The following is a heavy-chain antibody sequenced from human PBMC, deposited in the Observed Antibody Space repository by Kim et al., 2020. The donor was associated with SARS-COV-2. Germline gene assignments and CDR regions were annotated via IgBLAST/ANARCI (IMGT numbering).Heavy chain of an antibody. CDR3: ARAPLFAGSSGYYYLFDY. J-gene: IGHJ4*02. Sequence: SETLSLTCTVSGGSIRSYYWSWIRQPPGKGLEWIGYIYYSGSTNYNPSLKSRVTISVDTSKNQFSLKLSSVTAADTAVYYCARAPLFAGSSGYYYLFDYWGQGTLVTVSS. CDR1: GGSIRSYY. V-gene: IGHV4-59*13. CDR2: IYYSGST. D-gene: IGHD3-22*01.